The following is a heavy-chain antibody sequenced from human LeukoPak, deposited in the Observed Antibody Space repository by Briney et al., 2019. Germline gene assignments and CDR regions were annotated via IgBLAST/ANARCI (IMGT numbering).Heavy chain of an antibody. Sequence: GGSLRLSCAASGFTFSSYSMSWVRQAPGKGLEWVSYISRSSSTTYYADSVKGRLTISRDSAKNSLYLQMNSLRDEDTAVYYCARIPPSYADYYFAYWGQGALVTVSS. D-gene: IGHD4-17*01. CDR2: ISRSSSTT. CDR1: GFTFSSYS. CDR3: ARIPPSYADYYFAY. V-gene: IGHV3-48*02. J-gene: IGHJ4*02.